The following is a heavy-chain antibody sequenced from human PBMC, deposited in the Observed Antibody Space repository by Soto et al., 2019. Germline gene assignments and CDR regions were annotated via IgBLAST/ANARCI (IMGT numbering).Heavy chain of an antibody. Sequence: SETLSLICTVSGGSISSGSYYWGWIRQPPRMGLEWIGSIYYSGSTYYNPSLKSRVTISVDTSKNQISLRLSSVTAADTAVYYCARLGYCSCGSCYAFYDWGQGTLVTVSS. J-gene: IGHJ4*02. CDR3: ARLGYCSCGSCYAFYD. CDR1: GGSISSGSYY. CDR2: IYYSGST. V-gene: IGHV4-39*01. D-gene: IGHD2-15*01.